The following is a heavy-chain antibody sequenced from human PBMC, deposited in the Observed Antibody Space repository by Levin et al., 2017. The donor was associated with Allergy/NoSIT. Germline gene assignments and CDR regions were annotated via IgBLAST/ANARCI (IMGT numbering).Heavy chain of an antibody. D-gene: IGHD4-17*01. J-gene: IGHJ4*01. CDR3: AKDRRFTVTADFDN. Sequence: GGSLRLSCAASGFSFSNYAMTWVRQAPGKGLEWVSTLSGRGAGAFYADSVKGRFTISKDNPKNALALQMNSLRPEDTADYYCAKDRRFTVTADFDNWGHGTRVTVAS. CDR2: LSGRGAGA. CDR1: GFSFSNYA. V-gene: IGHV3-23*01.